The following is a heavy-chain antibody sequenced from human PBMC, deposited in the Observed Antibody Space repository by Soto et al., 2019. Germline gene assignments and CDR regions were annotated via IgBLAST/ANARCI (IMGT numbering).Heavy chain of an antibody. J-gene: IGHJ3*02. V-gene: IGHV1-18*01. CDR3: ARVRTNYYDSSGDRLGALDI. CDR2: ISPYNGNT. Sequence: QVQLVQSGAEVKKPGASVKVSCKASGYTFTSYDINWMRQAPGQGLAWMGWISPYNGNTDSAQKLQGRVTITTDTSTSTAYMELRSLRSDDTAVYYCARVRTNYYDSSGDRLGALDIWGQGTIFTVAA. D-gene: IGHD3-22*01. CDR1: GYTFTSYD.